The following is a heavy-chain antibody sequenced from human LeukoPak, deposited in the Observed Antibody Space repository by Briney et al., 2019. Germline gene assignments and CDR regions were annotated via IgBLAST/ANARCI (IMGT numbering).Heavy chain of an antibody. CDR3: ARDSRFGSVSNAYYYYGMDV. V-gene: IGHV3-33*01. J-gene: IGHJ6*01. D-gene: IGHD3-10*01. CDR2: IWYDVSKK. Sequence: PGGALRLSCAPSGFTFSSYGMHWVRQAPDEGLEGGAVIWYDVSKKYYADSVKGRFTISRDNSKNPLYLQMNSLRSEDTAVYYSARDSRFGSVSNAYYYYGMDVWGEGTTVTVSS. CDR1: GFTFSSYG.